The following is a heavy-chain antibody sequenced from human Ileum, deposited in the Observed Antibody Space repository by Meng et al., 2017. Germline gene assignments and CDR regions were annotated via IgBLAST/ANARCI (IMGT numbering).Heavy chain of an antibody. Sequence: HLQESGPGLVRPSETLSLICTVSGGSVSRAGYKWGWIRQPPGKGLEWIGYASTNYNPSLKSRVTISLDTSRNQFSLSLSSVTAADTAVYYCARDHMGSLDYWGQGILVTVSS. CDR1: GGSVSRAGYK. J-gene: IGHJ4*02. V-gene: IGHV4-61*08. D-gene: IGHD1-26*01. CDR2: AST. CDR3: ARDHMGSLDY.